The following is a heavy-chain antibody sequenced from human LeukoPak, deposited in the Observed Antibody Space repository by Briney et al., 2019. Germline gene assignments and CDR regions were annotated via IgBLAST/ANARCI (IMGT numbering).Heavy chain of an antibody. Sequence: ASVKVSCKVSGYTLTELSMHWVRQAPGKGLEWMGGFDPEDGETIYAQKFQGRVTMTEDTSTDTAYMELSSLRSEDTAVYCCATDPPSSGYYTGFDYWGQGTLVTVSS. CDR3: ATDPPSSGYYTGFDY. CDR2: FDPEDGET. V-gene: IGHV1-24*01. J-gene: IGHJ4*02. D-gene: IGHD3-22*01. CDR1: GYTLTELS.